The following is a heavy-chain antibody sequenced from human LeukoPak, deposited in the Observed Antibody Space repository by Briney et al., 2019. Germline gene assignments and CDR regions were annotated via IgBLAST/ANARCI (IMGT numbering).Heavy chain of an antibody. D-gene: IGHD3-22*01. Sequence: SVKVSGKASGYTFTSYGISWVRQAPGQGLEWMGRIIPILGIANYAQKFQGRVTITADKSTSTAYMELSSLRSEDTAVYYCARERYYYDSSGYPQYFQHWGQGTLVTVSS. CDR1: GYTFTSYG. CDR2: IIPILGIA. J-gene: IGHJ1*01. CDR3: ARERYYYDSSGYPQYFQH. V-gene: IGHV1-69*04.